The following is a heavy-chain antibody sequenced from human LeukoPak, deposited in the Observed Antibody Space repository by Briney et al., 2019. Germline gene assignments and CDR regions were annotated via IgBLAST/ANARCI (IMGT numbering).Heavy chain of an antibody. Sequence: GGSLRLSCAASGFTFSSYAMSWVRQAPGKGLEWVANIKQDGSEKYYVDSVKGRFTISRDNTKNSLYLQMNSLRAEDTAVYYCARGDHYYYDSSGYYYFDSWGQGTLVTVSS. J-gene: IGHJ4*02. CDR2: IKQDGSEK. CDR1: GFTFSSYA. CDR3: ARGDHYYYDSSGYYYFDS. D-gene: IGHD3-22*01. V-gene: IGHV3-7*01.